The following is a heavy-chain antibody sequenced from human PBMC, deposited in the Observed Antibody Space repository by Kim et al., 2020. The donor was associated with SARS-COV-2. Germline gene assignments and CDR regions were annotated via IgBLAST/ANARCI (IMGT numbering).Heavy chain of an antibody. CDR1: GGSISSYY. CDR3: ARAGMVRGIREAY. J-gene: IGHJ4*02. Sequence: SETLSLTCTVSGGSISSYYWSWIRQPPGKGLEWIGYIYYTGTTNYNPSLKSRVTISVDTSKNQFSLKLNSVTAADTAVYYCARAGMVRGIREAYWGQGTVVTVSS. V-gene: IGHV4-59*01. D-gene: IGHD3-10*01. CDR2: IYYTGTT.